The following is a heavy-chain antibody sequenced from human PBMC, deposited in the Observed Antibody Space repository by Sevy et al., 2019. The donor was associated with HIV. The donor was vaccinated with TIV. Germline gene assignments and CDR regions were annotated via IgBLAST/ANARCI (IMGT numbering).Heavy chain of an antibody. D-gene: IGHD6-19*01. CDR3: AKEGQWLGKDYFDY. Sequence: GGSLRLSCAASGFTFSNYAMSWVRQAPGKGLEWVSAISGGGGTYYADSVKGRFTISRDNSKNTLYLQMNSLRAEDTAVYCCAKEGQWLGKDYFDYWGQGTLVTVSS. J-gene: IGHJ4*02. CDR1: GFTFSNYA. CDR2: ISGGGGT. V-gene: IGHV3-23*01.